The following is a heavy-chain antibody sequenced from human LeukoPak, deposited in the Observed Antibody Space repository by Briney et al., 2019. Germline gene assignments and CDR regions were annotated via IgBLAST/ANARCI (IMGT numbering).Heavy chain of an antibody. D-gene: IGHD4-17*01. J-gene: IGHJ5*02. CDR2: IHTSGDT. CDR3: IVFGDSNH. V-gene: IGHV3-53*01. Sequence: GGSLRLSCAASGLTGSHNYVSWVRQAPGKGLEWVSAIHTSGDTCYADSVKGRLTISRDTSKNTLYLQINSLRVEDTAVYYCIVFGDSNHWGQGTLVTVSS. CDR1: GLTGSHNY.